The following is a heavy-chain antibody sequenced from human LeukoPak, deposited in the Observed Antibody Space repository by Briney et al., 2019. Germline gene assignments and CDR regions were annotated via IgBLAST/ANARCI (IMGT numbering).Heavy chain of an antibody. V-gene: IGHV3-11*01. CDR2: ISSSGSTI. J-gene: IGHJ4*02. CDR3: ARDGSVGATYYFDY. Sequence: GGSLRLSCAASGFTFSDYYMSWIRQAPGKGLEWVSYISSSGSTIYYADSVKCRFTISRDNAKNSLYLQMNSLRAEDTAVYYCARDGSVGATYYFDYWGQGTLVTVSS. D-gene: IGHD1-26*01. CDR1: GFTFSDYY.